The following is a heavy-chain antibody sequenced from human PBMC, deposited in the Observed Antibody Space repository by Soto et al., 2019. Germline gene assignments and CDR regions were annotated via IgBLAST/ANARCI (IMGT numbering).Heavy chain of an antibody. CDR2: IFYSGST. J-gene: IGHJ4*02. CDR1: GGSISSGGYS. V-gene: IGHV4-31*03. Sequence: QVQLQESGPGLVKPSQTLSLTCTVSGGSISSGGYSWSWIRQHPGKGLEWIGYIFYSGSTSYNPSLKSRVTVSVDTSKNQFSLKVSSATAADTAVYYCARGVLHWGQGTLVTVSS. CDR3: ARGVLH.